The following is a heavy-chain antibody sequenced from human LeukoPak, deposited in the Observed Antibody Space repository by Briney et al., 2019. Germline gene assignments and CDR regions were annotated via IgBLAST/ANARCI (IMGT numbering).Heavy chain of an antibody. D-gene: IGHD3-22*01. CDR2: IYSGGST. Sequence: PGGSLRLSCAASGFTVSSNYMSWVRQAPGKGLEWVSVIYSGGSTYYADSVKGRFTISRDNSKNTLYLQMNSLRAEDTAVYYCARALYYYVSSGYIDYWGQGTLVTVSS. V-gene: IGHV3-53*01. CDR1: GFTVSSNY. CDR3: ARALYYYVSSGYIDY. J-gene: IGHJ4*02.